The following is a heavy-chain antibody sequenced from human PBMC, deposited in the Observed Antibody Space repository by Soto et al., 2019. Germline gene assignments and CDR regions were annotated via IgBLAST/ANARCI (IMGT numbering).Heavy chain of an antibody. Sequence: EVQLVQSGAEVKKPGESLNISCKASGYPFTSFWIGWVRQMPGKGLEWTGIIYPGDSDTRYSPSFQGQITISADKSINTAYLQWSSLTTSDSAMYYCASRYYDTSGTSPSYLGYWGQGTLVTGSS. CDR2: IYPGDSDT. CDR1: GYPFTSFW. CDR3: ASRYYDTSGTSPSYLGY. D-gene: IGHD3-10*01. V-gene: IGHV5-51*03. J-gene: IGHJ4*02.